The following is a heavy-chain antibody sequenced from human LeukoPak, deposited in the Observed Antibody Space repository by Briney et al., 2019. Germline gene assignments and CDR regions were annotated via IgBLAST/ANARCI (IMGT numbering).Heavy chain of an antibody. CDR2: IYYSGST. D-gene: IGHD6-19*01. V-gene: IGHV4-61*05. J-gene: IGHJ4*02. CDR3: ATTSSYRSGWYLGY. Sequence: SETLSLTCTVSGASINSSSYYWSWIRQPPGKGLEWIGYIYYSGSTNYNPSLKSRVTISVDTSKNQFSLKLSSVTAADTAVYYCATTSSYRSGWYLGYWGQGTLVTVSS. CDR1: GASINSSSYY.